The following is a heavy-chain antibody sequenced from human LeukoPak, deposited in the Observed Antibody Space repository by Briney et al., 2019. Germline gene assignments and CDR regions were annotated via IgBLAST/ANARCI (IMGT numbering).Heavy chain of an antibody. J-gene: IGHJ4*02. CDR2: IWYDGSNK. D-gene: IGHD3-3*01. CDR3: AARGYPVTLDY. Sequence: GGSLRLSCAASGFTFSSYGMHWVRQAPGKGLEWVAVIWYDGSNKYYADSVKGRFTISRDNSKNTLYLQMNSLRAEDTAVYYCAARGYPVTLDYWGQGTLVTVSS. CDR1: GFTFSSYG. V-gene: IGHV3-33*01.